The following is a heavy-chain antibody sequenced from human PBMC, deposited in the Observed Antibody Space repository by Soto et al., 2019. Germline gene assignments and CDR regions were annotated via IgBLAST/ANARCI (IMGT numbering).Heavy chain of an antibody. J-gene: IGHJ4*02. CDR3: ARSAGWYAVHS. V-gene: IGHV4-4*02. D-gene: IGHD6-19*01. CDR2: VFHTGTT. Sequence: QVQLQESGPGLVKPSGTLSLTCAVSGDSVSSPYYWCWVRQPPGKGLEWIGEVFHTGTTSYNPSLRSRVTISMDKSNNQFSRDLSSVTAADTAVYFCARSAGWYAVHSWGPGTLVIVSS. CDR1: GDSVSSPYY.